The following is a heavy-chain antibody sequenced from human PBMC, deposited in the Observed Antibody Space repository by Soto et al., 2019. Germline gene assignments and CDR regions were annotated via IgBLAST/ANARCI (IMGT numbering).Heavy chain of an antibody. CDR1: GFTFSSYS. CDR2: ISYDGSNK. V-gene: IGHV3-30*18. CDR3: AKDNYGYSSGWNRNNWFDP. J-gene: IGHJ5*02. D-gene: IGHD6-19*01. Sequence: GGSLRLSCAASGFTFSSYSMNWVRQAPGKGLEWVAVISYDGSNKYYADSVKGRFTISRDNSKNTLYLQMNSLRAEDTAVYYCAKDNYGYSSGWNRNNWFDPWGQGTLVTVSS.